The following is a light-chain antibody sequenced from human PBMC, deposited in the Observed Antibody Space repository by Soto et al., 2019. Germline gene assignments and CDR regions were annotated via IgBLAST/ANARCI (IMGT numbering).Light chain of an antibody. J-gene: IGKJ1*01. Sequence: DIQMTQSPSSLSASVGDRVTITCRASQSISSFLNWYQQKPGTAPKLLINAASTLQSGVPSRFSGSGSGTEFTLTISSLQPDDSATYYCQHYSLYSPWTFGQGTKVDIK. CDR2: AAS. CDR3: QHYSLYSPWT. V-gene: IGKV1-39*01. CDR1: QSISSF.